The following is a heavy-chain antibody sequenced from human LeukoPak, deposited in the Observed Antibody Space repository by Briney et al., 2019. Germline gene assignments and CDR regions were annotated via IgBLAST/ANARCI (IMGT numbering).Heavy chain of an antibody. CDR2: IYPSGRL. J-gene: IGHJ4*02. CDR1: GASLSSGDQY. Sequence: PSETLSLTCTLSGASLSSGDQYWNWTRQSRGKGLEWIERIYPSGRLYNNPYVESRVIISIDTYKNHFYLNLSSVSAADTAVYFCSRGLDSRNLGYWGQGTLVTVSS. V-gene: IGHV4-31*03. CDR3: SRGLDSRNLGY. D-gene: IGHD3-22*01.